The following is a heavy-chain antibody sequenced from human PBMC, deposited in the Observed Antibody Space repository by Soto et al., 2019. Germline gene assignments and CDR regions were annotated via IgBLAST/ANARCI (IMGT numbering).Heavy chain of an antibody. V-gene: IGHV3-48*03. CDR3: ARWAAGTPDYYYYYGMDV. CDR2: ISSSGSTI. D-gene: IGHD6-13*01. Sequence: PGGSLRLSCAASGFTFSSYEMNWVRQAPGKGLEWVSYISSSGSTIYYADSVKGRFTISRDNAKNSLYLQMNSLRAEDTAVYYCARWAAGTPDYYYYYGMDVWGQGTTVTVSS. J-gene: IGHJ6*02. CDR1: GFTFSSYE.